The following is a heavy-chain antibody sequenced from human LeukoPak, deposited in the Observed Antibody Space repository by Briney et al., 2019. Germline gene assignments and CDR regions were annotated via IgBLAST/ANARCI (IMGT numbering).Heavy chain of an antibody. Sequence: PSETLSLTCTVSGGSISSSSYYWGWIRQPPGKGLEWIGSIYYSGSTYYNPSLKSRVTISVDTSKNQFSLKLSSVTAADTAVYYCSGDYVVHGSDYWGQGTLVTVSS. CDR3: SGDYVVHGSDY. V-gene: IGHV4-39*07. CDR1: GGSISSSSYY. D-gene: IGHD4-17*01. CDR2: IYYSGST. J-gene: IGHJ4*02.